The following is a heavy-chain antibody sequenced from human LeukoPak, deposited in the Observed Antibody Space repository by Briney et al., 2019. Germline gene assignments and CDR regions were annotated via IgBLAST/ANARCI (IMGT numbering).Heavy chain of an antibody. Sequence: PGGSLRLSCAASGFTFSSYWMSWVRQAPGQGLEWVANIKQDGSEKYYVDSVKGRFTISRDNAKNSLYLQMNSLRAEDTAVYYCARDRYCSGGSCYTGFDYWGQGTLVTVSS. CDR2: IKQDGSEK. V-gene: IGHV3-7*01. CDR3: ARDRYCSGGSCYTGFDY. J-gene: IGHJ4*02. CDR1: GFTFSSYW. D-gene: IGHD2-15*01.